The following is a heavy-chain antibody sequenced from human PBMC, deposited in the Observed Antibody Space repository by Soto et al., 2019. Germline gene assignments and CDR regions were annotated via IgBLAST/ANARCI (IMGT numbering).Heavy chain of an antibody. J-gene: IGHJ5*02. V-gene: IGHV3-23*01. CDR3: AKNQGVELVPLATVDWFDP. D-gene: IGHD1-26*01. Sequence: WGSLRLSCAASGFIFENFGMSCVRQAPGKGLEWISSISGSGFKKYYADSVKGRFTISRDNSKSTVYLELNNLSAEDTAVYHFAKNQGVELVPLATVDWFDPWGQGSVVNVSS. CDR1: GFIFENFG. CDR2: ISGSGFKK.